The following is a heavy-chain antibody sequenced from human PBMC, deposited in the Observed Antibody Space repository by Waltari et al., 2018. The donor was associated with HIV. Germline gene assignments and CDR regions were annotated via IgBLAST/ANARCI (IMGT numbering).Heavy chain of an antibody. CDR1: GYTFTDHY. CDR3: VRDRGLNWNGDI. D-gene: IGHD3-3*01. CDR2: MNPNGGAT. Sequence: QVQLVQSGAEVKRPGASVKVSCKASGYTFTDHYVFWVRQVPGLGLEWMGWMNPNGGATKYAQKFQGRISMTRDTSITTAYMELSGLRSDDTAIFYCVRDRGLNWNGDIWGQGTLVTVSS. V-gene: IGHV1-2*02. J-gene: IGHJ4*02.